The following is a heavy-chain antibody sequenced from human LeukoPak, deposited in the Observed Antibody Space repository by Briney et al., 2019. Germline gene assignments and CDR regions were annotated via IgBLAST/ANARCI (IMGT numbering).Heavy chain of an antibody. CDR3: ATYKNQPHTLFFDF. CDR1: GFTVSSNY. V-gene: IGHV3-7*02. Sequence: GGSLRLSCAASGFTVSSNYMTWVRQAPGKGLEWVANINEDGSEKNYVDSVKGRFTTSRDNARNSLSLQMNSLRSEDTAVYYCATYKNQPHTLFFDFWGQGALVTVSA. CDR2: INEDGSEK. D-gene: IGHD1-1*01. J-gene: IGHJ4*02.